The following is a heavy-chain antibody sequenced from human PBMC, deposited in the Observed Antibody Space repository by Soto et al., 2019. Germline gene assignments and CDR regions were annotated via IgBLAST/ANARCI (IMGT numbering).Heavy chain of an antibody. V-gene: IGHV3-7*05. J-gene: IGHJ4*02. Sequence: EVQLVESGGVLVQPGGSLRLSCAASGFTFSSYWMSWVRQAPGKGLEWVANIMEDGSETYYVDSVRGRFTLSRDNAKNSLYLQMNSLRAEDTAVYYCARAHMAALDYWGQGALVTVSS. CDR2: IMEDGSET. CDR3: ARAHMAALDY. D-gene: IGHD6-19*01. CDR1: GFTFSSYW.